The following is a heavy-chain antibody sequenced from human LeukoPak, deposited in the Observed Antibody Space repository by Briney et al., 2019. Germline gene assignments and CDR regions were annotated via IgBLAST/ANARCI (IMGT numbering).Heavy chain of an antibody. V-gene: IGHV4-39*01. CDR2: IYYSGST. CDR3: ARQTTGIVVVPAAISRLYERPNWFHP. CDR1: GGSISSSSYY. Sequence: SETLSLTCTVSGGSISSSSYYWGWIREPPGKGLECIGSIYYSGSTYYNPSLKSRVTISVDTSKNQFSLKLSSVTAADTAVYYCARQTTGIVVVPAAISRLYERPNWFHPWGQGTLVTVSS. D-gene: IGHD2-2*01. J-gene: IGHJ5*02.